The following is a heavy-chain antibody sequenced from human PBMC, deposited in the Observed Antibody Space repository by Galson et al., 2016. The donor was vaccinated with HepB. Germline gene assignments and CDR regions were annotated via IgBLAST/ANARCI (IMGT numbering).Heavy chain of an antibody. D-gene: IGHD4-17*01. V-gene: IGHV3-33*02. CDR2: ISYDGNNR. CDR1: GFTFNNYG. CDR3: ASGRGLLHYYYGMDV. J-gene: IGHJ6*02. Sequence: SLRLSCATSGFTFNNYGINWVRQAPGKGLEWVAVISYDGNNRHYADAAKGRFAISRDSSTNTVYLQMNSLRADDTAVYFCASGRGLLHYYYGMDVWGQGTTVTVSS.